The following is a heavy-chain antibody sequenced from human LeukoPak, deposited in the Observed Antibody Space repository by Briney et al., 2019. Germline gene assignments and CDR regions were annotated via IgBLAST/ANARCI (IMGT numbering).Heavy chain of an antibody. V-gene: IGHV4-4*07. CDR1: GGSISSYY. J-gene: IGHJ4*02. CDR3: ARPRPRSKRASYFDY. Sequence: SETLSLTCTVSGGSISSYYWSWIRQPAGKGLEWIGRIYTSGSTNYNPSLKSRVTMSVDASKNQFSLKLSSVTAADTAVYYCARPRPRSKRASYFDYWGQGTLVTVSS. CDR2: IYTSGST. D-gene: IGHD2-2*01.